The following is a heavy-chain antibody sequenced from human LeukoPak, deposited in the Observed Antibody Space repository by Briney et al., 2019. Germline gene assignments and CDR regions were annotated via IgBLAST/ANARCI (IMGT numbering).Heavy chain of an antibody. V-gene: IGHV1-69*10. CDR2: IIPKLEIS. D-gene: IGHD3-22*01. J-gene: IGHJ3*02. CDR3: ASPGHYYDSSGYYRWGALDI. Sequence: LVKVSCKASGGTFSSYAISWVRQAPGHGLEWMGGIIPKLEISNYAQNFQGRVTITADKSTTTAYMELSSLRSEDTALYYCASPGHYYDSSGYYRWGALDIWGQGTMVTVSS. CDR1: GGTFSSYA.